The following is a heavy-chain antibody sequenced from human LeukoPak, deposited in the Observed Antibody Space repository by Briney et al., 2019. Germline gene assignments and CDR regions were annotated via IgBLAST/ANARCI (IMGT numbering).Heavy chain of an antibody. Sequence: PGGSLRLSCAASGFTFINYGMSWVRQAPGKGLEWVSSINGGGGTTYYADSVKGRFIISRDNSRKTLSLQMNSLRAEDTAIYYCAKFRTVDYYYYGMDVWGLGTTVTVSS. CDR2: INGGGGTT. CDR1: GFTFINYG. J-gene: IGHJ6*02. CDR3: AKFRTVDYYYYGMDV. V-gene: IGHV3-23*01.